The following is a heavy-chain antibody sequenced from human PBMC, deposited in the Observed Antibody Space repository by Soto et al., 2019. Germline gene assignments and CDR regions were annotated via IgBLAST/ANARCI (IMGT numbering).Heavy chain of an antibody. J-gene: IGHJ4*02. D-gene: IGHD3-3*01. V-gene: IGHV2-5*02. Sequence: QITLRESGPTVVKPTQTLTLTCTFSGFSLNTPGGGVGWIRQPPGKALEWVALIYWDDDKRYNPSLKRRLVITKDSSKIQVVLTMTNVDPVDTATYYCAHLVTADDSEYFELWGQGTLVPVSP. CDR2: IYWDDDK. CDR1: GFSLNTPGGG. CDR3: AHLVTADDSEYFEL.